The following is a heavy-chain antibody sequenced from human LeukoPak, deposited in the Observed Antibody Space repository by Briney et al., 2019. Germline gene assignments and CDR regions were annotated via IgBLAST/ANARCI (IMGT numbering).Heavy chain of an antibody. D-gene: IGHD3-10*01. Sequence: SETLSLTCTVSGGSISSGGYYWSWIRQHPGKGLEWIGYIYYSGSTYYNPSLKIRVTISVDTSKNQFSLKLSSVTAADTAVYYCARTRRITMGRGGILFDPWGQGTLVTVSS. CDR2: IYYSGST. CDR1: GGSISSGGYY. J-gene: IGHJ5*02. V-gene: IGHV4-31*03. CDR3: ARTRRITMGRGGILFDP.